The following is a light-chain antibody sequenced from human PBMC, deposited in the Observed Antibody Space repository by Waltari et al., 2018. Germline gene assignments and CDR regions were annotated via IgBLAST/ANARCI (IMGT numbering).Light chain of an antibody. CDR2: AVS. J-gene: IGKJ1*01. CDR3: MQNIQLPT. Sequence: EIVMTQAPLSLSVTPGQPASMSCKSSQSLLHSDGRARLYWYLQKPGQSPQLRISAVSNRFAGVTERFSGSGSGTDFTLKISRVEAEDVGVYFCMQNIQLPTFGQGTKVEIE. V-gene: IGKV2D-29*02. CDR1: QSLLHSDGRAR.